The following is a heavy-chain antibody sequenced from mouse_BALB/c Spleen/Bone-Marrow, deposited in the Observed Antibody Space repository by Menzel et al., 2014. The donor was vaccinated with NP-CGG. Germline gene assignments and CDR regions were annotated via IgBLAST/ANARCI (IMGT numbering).Heavy chain of an antibody. J-gene: IGHJ4*01. Sequence: VQLQESGAELVGPGTSVKVSCKASGYAFTNYWIEWVKQRPGQGLEWIGVINPGSGGVNYNEKFKGKATLTADKSSSTAYIQLSSLTSDDSAVYFCSREITRYAMDYWGQGTSVTVSS. V-gene: IGHV1-54*01. CDR3: SREITRYAMDY. D-gene: IGHD2-4*01. CDR2: INPGSGGV. CDR1: GYAFTNYW.